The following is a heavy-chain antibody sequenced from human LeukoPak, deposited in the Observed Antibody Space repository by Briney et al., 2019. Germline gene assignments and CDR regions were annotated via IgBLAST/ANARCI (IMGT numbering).Heavy chain of an antibody. CDR2: VYSSGGS. CDR1: GVSISSSNYY. Sequence: PSEALSLTCSVSGVSISSSNYYWVWIRQPPGMGLEWIGNVYSSGGSRYNPSLQSRVTFSVDTPNNQFSLKLISVTAADTAVYYCARRSRGGGEPYYYYYMDVWGKGTTVTVSS. J-gene: IGHJ6*03. V-gene: IGHV4-39*01. CDR3: ARRSRGGGEPYYYYYMDV. D-gene: IGHD1-14*01.